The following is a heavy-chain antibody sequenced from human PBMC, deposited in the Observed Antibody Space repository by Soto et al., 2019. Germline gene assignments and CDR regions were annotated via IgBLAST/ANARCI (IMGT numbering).Heavy chain of an antibody. CDR2: ISDSGGST. CDR1: GFTFSSYA. CDR3: AKPVQVGPHYHYGMDV. J-gene: IGHJ6*02. V-gene: IGHV3-23*01. Sequence: EVQLLESGGGLVQPGGSLRLSCAASGFTFSSYAMTWVRQAPGKGLEWVSAISDSGGSTYYADSVKGRFTISRDNSKSTLYLQMNSLRAEDMAIYYCAKPVQVGPHYHYGMDVWGQGTNVTVSS. D-gene: IGHD3-10*01.